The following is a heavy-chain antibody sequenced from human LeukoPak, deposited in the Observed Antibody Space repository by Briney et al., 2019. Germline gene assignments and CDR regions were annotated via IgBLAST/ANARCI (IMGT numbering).Heavy chain of an antibody. V-gene: IGHV3-7*01. Sequence: RAGGSLRLSCAASGFTFNNYWMTWVRQAPGKGLEWVGNINQDGSDKYYVDSVKGRFTISRDNAKNSLYLQMNSLRAEDTAVYYCARDTRYFDHWGQGNMVTVSS. J-gene: IGHJ4*02. CDR1: GFTFNNYW. CDR2: INQDGSDK. CDR3: ARDTRYFDH.